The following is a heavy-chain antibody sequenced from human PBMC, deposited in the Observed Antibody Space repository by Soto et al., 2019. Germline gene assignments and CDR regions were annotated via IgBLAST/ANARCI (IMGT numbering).Heavy chain of an antibody. V-gene: IGHV4-34*01. CDR1: GGSFSGYY. D-gene: IGHD5-12*01. CDR2: INHSGST. J-gene: IGHJ4*02. CDR3: ARGRWLRSAFDY. Sequence: QVQLQQWGAGLLKPSETLSLTCAVYGGSFSGYYWSWIRQPPGKGLEWIGEINHSGSTNYNPSLKSRVTISVETSKNQFSLKLSSVSAADTAVYYCARGRWLRSAFDYWGQGTLVTVSS.